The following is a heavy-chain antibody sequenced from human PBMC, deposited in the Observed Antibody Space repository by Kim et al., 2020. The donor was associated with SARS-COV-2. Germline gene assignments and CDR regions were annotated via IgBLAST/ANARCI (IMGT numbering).Heavy chain of an antibody. CDR1: GFTFSSYG. J-gene: IGHJ6*02. CDR2: ISYDGSNK. CDR3: AKDLWGGQAYYDILTGYYSGRGMDV. V-gene: IGHV3-30*18. D-gene: IGHD3-9*01. Sequence: GGSLRLSCAASGFTFSSYGMHWVRQAPGKGLEWVAVISYDGSNKYYADSVKGRFTISRDNSKNTLYLQMNSLRAEDTAVYYCAKDLWGGQAYYDILTGYYSGRGMDVWGQGTTVTVSS.